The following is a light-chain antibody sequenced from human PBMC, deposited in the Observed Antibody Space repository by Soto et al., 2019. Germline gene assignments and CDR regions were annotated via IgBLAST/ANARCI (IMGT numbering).Light chain of an antibody. CDR2: DVN. J-gene: IGLJ1*01. CDR1: SNY. Sequence: QPALTQPRSVSGSPGQSVTISCTGTSNYVSWYQQHPGKAPKLIISDVNKRPSGVPDRFSGSKSGRTASLTISGLLAEDEADYYCCSFAGSYTSFVFATGTKVTVL. CDR3: CSFAGSYTSFV. V-gene: IGLV2-11*01.